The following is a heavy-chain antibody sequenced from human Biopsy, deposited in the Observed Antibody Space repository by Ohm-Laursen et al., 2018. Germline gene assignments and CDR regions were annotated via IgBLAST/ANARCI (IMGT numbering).Heavy chain of an antibody. Sequence: PGTLSLTCTVSGDSISTYYWSWIRQPPGKGLEWIGYISDTGTTNYNPSLRGRVAMSVDTSKNQFSLQLTSVTAADTAMFFCARLFRLDDYWNDDPPDGFDVWGQGTMVTVSS. J-gene: IGHJ3*01. D-gene: IGHD3-3*01. CDR2: ISDTGTT. V-gene: IGHV4-59*01. CDR1: GDSISTYY. CDR3: ARLFRLDDYWNDDPPDGFDV.